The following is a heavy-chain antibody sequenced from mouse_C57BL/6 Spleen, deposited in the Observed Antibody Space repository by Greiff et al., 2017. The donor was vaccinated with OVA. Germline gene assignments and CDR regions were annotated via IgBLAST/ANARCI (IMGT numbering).Heavy chain of an antibody. V-gene: IGHV2-6-1*01. CDR2: IWSDGST. CDR1: GFSLTSYG. CDR3: ARHEREAMDY. Sequence: QVQLKESGPGLVAPSQCLSISCTVSGFSLTSYGVHWVRQPPGKGLEWMVVIWSDGSTTYNSAPKSRLSISKDNAKSQVFLKMNSLLTEDTAMYYCARHEREAMDYWGQGTSVTVSS. J-gene: IGHJ4*01.